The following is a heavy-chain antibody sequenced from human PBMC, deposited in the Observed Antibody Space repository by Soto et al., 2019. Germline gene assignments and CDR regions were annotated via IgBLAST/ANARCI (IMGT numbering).Heavy chain of an antibody. CDR3: AREREDSSGYGYWFDP. V-gene: IGHV4-30-4*01. CDR2: TYYSGST. Sequence: TLSLTCTVSGGSISSGDYYGSWIRQPPGKGLEWIGYTYYSGSTYYNPSLKSRVTISVDTSKNQFPLKLSSVTAADTAVYYCAREREDSSGYGYWFDPWGQGTLVTVSS. CDR1: GGSISSGDYY. J-gene: IGHJ5*02. D-gene: IGHD3-22*01.